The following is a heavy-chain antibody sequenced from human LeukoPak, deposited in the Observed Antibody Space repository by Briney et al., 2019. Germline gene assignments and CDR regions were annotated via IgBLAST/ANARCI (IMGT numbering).Heavy chain of an antibody. J-gene: IGHJ4*02. V-gene: IGHV3-30*02. CDR2: IRYDESNK. Sequence: AGGSLRLSCAASEFTFSSYGMHWVRQAPGKGLEWVAFIRYDESNKYYPDSVKGRFTISRDNSNNTLYLHMNSLRAEDTAVYYCAKGANWLDYWGQGTLVTVSS. CDR1: EFTFSSYG. D-gene: IGHD7-27*01. CDR3: AKGANWLDY.